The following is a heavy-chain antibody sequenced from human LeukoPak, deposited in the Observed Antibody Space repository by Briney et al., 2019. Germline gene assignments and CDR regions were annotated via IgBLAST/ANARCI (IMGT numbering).Heavy chain of an antibody. CDR3: AKDGYDFWSAYQIDL. J-gene: IGHJ5*02. Sequence: GGSLRLSCAASGFTFSIYAMTWARRAPGKGLEWVSAISGSDGNTYYSDSVTGRFTLSRDNSKHHLYLLMTSLRPDDTGVYYCAKDGYDFWSAYQIDLWGQGTLVTVSS. V-gene: IGHV3-23*01. CDR2: ISGSDGNT. CDR1: GFTFSIYA. D-gene: IGHD3-3*01.